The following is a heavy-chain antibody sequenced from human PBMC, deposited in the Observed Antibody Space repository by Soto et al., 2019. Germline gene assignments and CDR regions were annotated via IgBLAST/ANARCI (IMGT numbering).Heavy chain of an antibody. CDR3: ATDRIRKSYNYGSLDY. J-gene: IGHJ4*02. CDR1: GFTFSSYA. D-gene: IGHD2-15*01. V-gene: IGHV3-30-3*01. Sequence: QVQLVESGGGVVQPGRSLRLSCAASGFTFSSYAMHWVRQAPGKGLEWVTVISYEGSTKYYADSVKGRFTISRDNSKNTLYLQMISLRVEDTAMYYCATDRIRKSYNYGSLDYWGQGTRVTISS. CDR2: ISYEGSTK.